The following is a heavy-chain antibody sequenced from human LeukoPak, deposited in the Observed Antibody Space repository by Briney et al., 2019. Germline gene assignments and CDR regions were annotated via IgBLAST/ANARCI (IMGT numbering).Heavy chain of an antibody. V-gene: IGHV4-38-2*01. CDR3: ARHSSDYYGPFDY. CDR2: IYHSGST. Sequence: SETLSLTCAVSGYSISSGYYWGWIRQPPGKGLEWIGSIYHSGSTYYNPSLKSRVTMSVDTSKNQFFLKLSSVTAADTAVYFCARHSSDYYGPFDYWGQGTLVTVSS. D-gene: IGHD6-19*01. CDR1: GYSISSGYY. J-gene: IGHJ4*02.